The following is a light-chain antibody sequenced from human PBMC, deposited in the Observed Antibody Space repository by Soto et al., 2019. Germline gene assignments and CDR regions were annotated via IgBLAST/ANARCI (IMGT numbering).Light chain of an antibody. CDR1: SSDVGGYNY. J-gene: IGLJ3*02. V-gene: IGLV2-14*01. Sequence: QSVLTQPASVSGSPGQSITISCTGTSSDVGGYNYVSWYQHHPGKAPKLMIYEVNNRPSGVSDRFSASKSGNTASLTISGLQAEDEADYYCSSYTSSTTWVFGGGTQLTVL. CDR3: SSYTSSTTWV. CDR2: EVN.